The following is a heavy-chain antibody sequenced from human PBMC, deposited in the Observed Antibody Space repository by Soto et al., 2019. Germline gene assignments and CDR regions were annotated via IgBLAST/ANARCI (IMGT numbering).Heavy chain of an antibody. Sequence: QVQVVESGGGVVQPGRSLRLSCAASGFTFSSYAIHWVRQAPGKGLEWVAGISYDGINDYYADSVKGRFTISRDNPENTLYLQINSLRDEDTAVYYCARGSAGLYNSGILLDWGQGTLVTVSS. CDR1: GFTFSSYA. D-gene: IGHD3-10*01. V-gene: IGHV3-30-3*01. CDR2: ISYDGIND. J-gene: IGHJ4*02. CDR3: ARGSAGLYNSGILLD.